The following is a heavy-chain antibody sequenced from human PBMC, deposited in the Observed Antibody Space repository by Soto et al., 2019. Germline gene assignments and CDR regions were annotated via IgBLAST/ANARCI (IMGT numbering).Heavy chain of an antibody. CDR3: AREASGYDF. Sequence: QVQLVQSGAELKKPWSSVKVSCKASGGTFSSFGISWVRQAPGQGLEWMGGIIPVFGRPNYAQRFRGRLTITADESTNTSYMELIDLTSEATAVYYCAREASGYDFWGQGTQVTVSS. CDR2: IIPVFGRP. V-gene: IGHV1-69*01. D-gene: IGHD5-12*01. J-gene: IGHJ1*01. CDR1: GGTFSSFG.